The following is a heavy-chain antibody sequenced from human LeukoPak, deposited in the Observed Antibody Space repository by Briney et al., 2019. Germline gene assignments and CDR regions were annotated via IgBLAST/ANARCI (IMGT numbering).Heavy chain of an antibody. CDR1: GGSISSGSYY. CDR3: ARPNSSSWYVYFDY. J-gene: IGHJ4*02. Sequence: PSQTLSLTCTVSGGSISSGSYYWSWIRQPAGKGLEWIGRIYTSGSTNYNPSLKSRVTISVDTSKNQFSLNLTSVTAADTAVYYCARPNSSSWYVYFDYWGQGTLVTVSS. D-gene: IGHD6-13*01. V-gene: IGHV4-61*02. CDR2: IYTSGST.